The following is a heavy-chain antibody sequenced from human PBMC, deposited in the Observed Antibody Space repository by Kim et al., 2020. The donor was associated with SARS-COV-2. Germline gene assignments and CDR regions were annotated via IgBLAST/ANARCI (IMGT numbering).Heavy chain of an antibody. V-gene: IGHV4-39*01. D-gene: IGHD1-20*01. CDR2: SGST. Sequence: SGSTTYNPSLKSRVTISVDTSKNQCSLKLSSVTAADTAVYYCARHGNNYYWGQGTLVTVSS. J-gene: IGHJ4*02. CDR3: ARHGNNYY.